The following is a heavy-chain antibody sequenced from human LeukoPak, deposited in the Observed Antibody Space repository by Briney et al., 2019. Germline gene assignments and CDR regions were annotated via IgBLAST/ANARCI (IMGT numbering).Heavy chain of an antibody. J-gene: IGHJ3*02. CDR2: VNPSDGGP. Sequence: ASVKVSCKASGYAFTNYYIHWVRQAPGQGFEWMGIVNPSDGGPSYAQKLQGRVTMTRDTSTSTVYMELSSLRSEDTAIYYCARYSGAYDAFDIWGQGTMVTVSS. V-gene: IGHV1-46*04. D-gene: IGHD4-17*01. CDR3: ARYSGAYDAFDI. CDR1: GYAFTNYY.